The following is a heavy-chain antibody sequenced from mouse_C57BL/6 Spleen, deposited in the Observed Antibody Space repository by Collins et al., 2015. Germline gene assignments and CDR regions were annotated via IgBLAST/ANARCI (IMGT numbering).Heavy chain of an antibody. V-gene: IGHV1-50*01. D-gene: IGHD4-1*01. CDR3: ARVGDYSDWDGAWFAY. J-gene: IGHJ3*01. Sequence: QVQLQQPGAELVKPGASVKLSCKASGYTFTSYWMQWVKQRPGQGLEWIGEIDPSDSYTNYNQKFKGKATLTVDTSSSTAYMQLSSLTSEDSAVYYCARVGDYSDWDGAWFAYWGQGTLVTVSA. CDR1: GYTFTSYW. CDR2: IDPSDSYT.